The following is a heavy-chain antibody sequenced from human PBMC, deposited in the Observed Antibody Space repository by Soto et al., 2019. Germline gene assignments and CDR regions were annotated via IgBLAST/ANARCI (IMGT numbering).Heavy chain of an antibody. CDR1: GFTFRSYA. V-gene: IGHV3-23*01. D-gene: IGHD2-15*01. J-gene: IGHJ4*02. CDR3: AKTPTHIVAVVTEFYFDY. Sequence: GGSLRLSCAASGFTFRSYAMSWVRQAPGKGLEWVSAIVGGGTGTYYADSVKGRFTISRDNSKNTLYLQMNTLRAEDTAVYYCAKTPTHIVAVVTEFYFDYWGQGTLVTVSS. CDR2: IVGGGTGT.